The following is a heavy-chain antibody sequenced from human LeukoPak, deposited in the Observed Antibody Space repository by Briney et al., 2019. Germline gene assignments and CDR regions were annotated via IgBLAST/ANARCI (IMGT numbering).Heavy chain of an antibody. CDR3: ARGTGGFDY. CDR2: ISGSGDTT. CDR1: GFTFSSYA. J-gene: IGHJ4*02. Sequence: PGGSLRLSCAASGFTFSSYAVTWVRQAPGKGLDWVSVISGSGDTTYYADSVKGRFTISRDNSKNTVSLQMHSLRGEDTAVYFCARGTGGFDYWGQGTLVTVSS. D-gene: IGHD1-1*01. V-gene: IGHV3-23*01.